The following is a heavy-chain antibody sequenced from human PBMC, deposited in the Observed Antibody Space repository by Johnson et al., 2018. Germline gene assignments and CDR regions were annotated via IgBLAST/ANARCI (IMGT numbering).Heavy chain of an antibody. V-gene: IGHV3-30*03. J-gene: IGHJ4*02. D-gene: IGHD3-10*01. CDR3: ARDGGFPYSSAEDY. CDR1: GFTFSSYG. Sequence: QVQLVQCGGGVVQPGRTLRLACAASGFTFSSYGMHWVRQAPGKGLEWVAVISYDGSNKYYADSVKGRFTISRDNSKNTLYLQMNSMRAEDTAVYYGARDGGFPYSSAEDYWGQGTLVTVSS. CDR2: ISYDGSNK.